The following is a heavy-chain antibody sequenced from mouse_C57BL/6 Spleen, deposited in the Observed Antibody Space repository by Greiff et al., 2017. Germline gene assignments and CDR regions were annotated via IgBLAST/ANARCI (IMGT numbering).Heavy chain of an antibody. CDR1: GYSFPDYN. J-gene: IGHJ4*01. CDR3: ARWPLNYVYYYAMDY. D-gene: IGHD2-1*01. Sequence: VQLQQSGPELVKPGASVKISCKASGYSFPDYNLNWVKQSNGKSLEWIGVINPNYGTTSYNQKFNGKATLTVDQSSSTAYMQLNILTSEDSAVYYCARWPLNYVYYYAMDYWGQGTSVTVSS. CDR2: INPNYGTT. V-gene: IGHV1-39*01.